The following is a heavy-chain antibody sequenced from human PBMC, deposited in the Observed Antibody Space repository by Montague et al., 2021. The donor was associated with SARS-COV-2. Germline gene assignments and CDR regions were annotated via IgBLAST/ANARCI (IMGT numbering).Heavy chain of an antibody. CDR1: GDSISTDNW. CDR3: GRKGSGRSDLAY. V-gene: IGHV4-4*02. Sequence: SETLSLTCAVSGDSISTDNWCSCLRLPPGKGLGWVGEIYHTGSTNYKPSLKRRVSMSDDKTWNQFPLRLASVTAAATAIYYCGRKGSGRSDLAYWGQGTLVTVSS. CDR2: IYHTGST. D-gene: IGHD1-26*01. J-gene: IGHJ4*02.